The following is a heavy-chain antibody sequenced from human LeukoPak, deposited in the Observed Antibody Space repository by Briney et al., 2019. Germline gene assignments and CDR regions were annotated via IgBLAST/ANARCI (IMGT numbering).Heavy chain of an antibody. V-gene: IGHV4-34*01. J-gene: IGHJ4*02. D-gene: IGHD6-19*01. CDR3: ARSRAVAGLSTYDY. CDR1: GGSFSGYY. Sequence: KPSETLSLTCAVYGGSFSGYYWSWIRQPPGKGLEWIGEINHSGSTSYNPSLKSRVTISVDTSKNQFSLILSSVTAADTAVYYCARSRAVAGLSTYDYWGQGTLVIVSS. CDR2: INHSGST.